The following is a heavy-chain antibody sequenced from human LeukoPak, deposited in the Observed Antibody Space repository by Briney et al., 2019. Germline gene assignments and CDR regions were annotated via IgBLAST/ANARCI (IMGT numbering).Heavy chain of an antibody. CDR3: KTIRPHY. J-gene: IGHJ4*02. CDR1: GFTLSSYW. D-gene: IGHD3-3*01. CDR2: IKSDDSST. V-gene: IGHV3-74*01. Sequence: GGSLRLSCAAPGFTLSSYWIHWGRQAPGKGLVWVSRIKSDDSSTDYADSVKGRSTISRDNAKNTLYLQMNSLRAEHTAVYYCKTIRPHYWGQETLVTVSS.